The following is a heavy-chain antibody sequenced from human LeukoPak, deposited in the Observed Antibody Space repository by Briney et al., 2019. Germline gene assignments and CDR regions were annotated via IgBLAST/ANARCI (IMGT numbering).Heavy chain of an antibody. CDR2: ISGSGGST. CDR1: GFTFSNAW. D-gene: IGHD3-10*01. Sequence: GGSLRLSCAASGFTFSNAWMNWVRQAPGKGLEWVSGISGSGGSTNYADSVKGRFTISRDNSKNTLYLQMNSLIADDTAVYYCAKDRYSGSGNLFDYWGQGTLVTVSS. J-gene: IGHJ4*02. CDR3: AKDRYSGSGNLFDY. V-gene: IGHV3-23*01.